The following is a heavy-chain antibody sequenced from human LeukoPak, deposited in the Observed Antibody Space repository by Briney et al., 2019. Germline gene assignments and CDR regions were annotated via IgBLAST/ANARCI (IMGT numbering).Heavy chain of an antibody. V-gene: IGHV3-43*02. D-gene: IGHD5-24*01. Sequence: GGSLRLSCAASGFTFDDYAMHWVRQVPGKGLEWVSFISGDGGTTYYADSVKGRFTISRDNSKNYLYLQMNSLGTEDSALYYCAKDGRWLQVGYSYHGVDVWGQGTTVTVSS. CDR3: AKDGRWLQVGYSYHGVDV. J-gene: IGHJ6*02. CDR1: GFTFDDYA. CDR2: ISGDGGTT.